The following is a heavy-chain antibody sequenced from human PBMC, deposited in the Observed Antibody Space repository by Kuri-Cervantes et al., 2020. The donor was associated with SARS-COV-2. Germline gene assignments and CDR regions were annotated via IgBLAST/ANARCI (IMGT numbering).Heavy chain of an antibody. V-gene: IGHV1-18*01. CDR2: ISAYNGNT. CDR3: AREVAAAGTVDY. J-gene: IGHJ4*02. D-gene: IGHD6-13*01. Sequence: ASVKVSCKASGYTFTSYGISWVRQAPGQGLEWMGWISAYNGNTNYAQKLQGRVTMTTDTSTSTAYMELRSLRSDDTAVYYYAREVAAAGTVDYWGQGTLVTVSS. CDR1: GYTFTSYG.